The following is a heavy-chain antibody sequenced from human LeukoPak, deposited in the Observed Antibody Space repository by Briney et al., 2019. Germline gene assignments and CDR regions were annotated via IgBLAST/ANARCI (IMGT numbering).Heavy chain of an antibody. Sequence: PGRSLRLSCAASGFTFSSNAMNWVRQPPGKGLEWVSVISGSGGSTFYADSVQGRFTISRDNSKNTLYLQMNSLRAEDTAVYYCAKDGIYGDLDYWGQGTLVTVSS. CDR2: ISGSGGST. CDR3: AKDGIYGDLDY. J-gene: IGHJ4*02. CDR1: GFTFSSNA. V-gene: IGHV3-23*01. D-gene: IGHD4-17*01.